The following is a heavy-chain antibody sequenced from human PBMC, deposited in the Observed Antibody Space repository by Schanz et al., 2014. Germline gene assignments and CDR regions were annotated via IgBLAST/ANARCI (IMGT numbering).Heavy chain of an antibody. J-gene: IGHJ4*02. V-gene: IGHV3-23*04. D-gene: IGHD3-10*01. CDR1: GFTFSTYA. CDR2: ISGSGGST. Sequence: EGQLAESGGGLVQPGGSLRLSCAASGFTFSTYAMSWVRQAPGKGLEWVSAISGSGGSTYYADSVKGRFTISRDNAKNSMYLHMKSLRGEDTAVYYCARDNYYGSGSCAYWGQGTQVTVSS. CDR3: ARDNYYGSGSCAY.